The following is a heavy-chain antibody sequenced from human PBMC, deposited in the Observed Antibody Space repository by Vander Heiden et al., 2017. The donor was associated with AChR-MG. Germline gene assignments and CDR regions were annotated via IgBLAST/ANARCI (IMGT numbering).Heavy chain of an antibody. V-gene: IGHV3-23*01. J-gene: IGHJ2*01. CDR2: IRGSGGST. CDR3: AKGVVVIITTDWYFDL. Sequence: EVQLLESGGGLVQPGGSLRLSCAASGFTFSSYAMSWVRQAPGKGLEWVSAIRGSGGSTYYADSVKGRFTISRDNSKNTLFLQMDSLRAEDTAVYYCAKGVVVIITTDWYFDLWGRGTLVTVSS. D-gene: IGHD3-22*01. CDR1: GFTFSSYA.